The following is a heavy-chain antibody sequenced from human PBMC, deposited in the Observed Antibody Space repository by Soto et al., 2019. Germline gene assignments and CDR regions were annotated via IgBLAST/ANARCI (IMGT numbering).Heavy chain of an antibody. Sequence: SETLSLTCTVSGGSISSYYWSWIRQPPGKGLEWIGYRYYSGSTNYNPSLKSRVSISVDTSKNQFSLKLNSVTAADTAVYYCARWTSGGYNWFDPWGQGTLVTVLL. CDR3: ARWTSGGYNWFDP. D-gene: IGHD3-10*01. CDR1: GGSISSYY. CDR2: RYYSGST. J-gene: IGHJ5*02. V-gene: IGHV4-59*01.